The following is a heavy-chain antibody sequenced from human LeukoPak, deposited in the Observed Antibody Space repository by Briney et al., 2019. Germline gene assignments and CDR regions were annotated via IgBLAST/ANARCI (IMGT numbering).Heavy chain of an antibody. Sequence: ASVKVSRKVSGYTLTELSMHWVRQAPGKGLEWMGGFDPEDGETIYAQKFQGRVTMTEDTSTDTAYMELSSLRSEDTAVYYCATSLPYYYDSSGYWDAFDIWGQGTMVTVSS. CDR2: FDPEDGET. CDR1: GYTLTELS. CDR3: ATSLPYYYDSSGYWDAFDI. V-gene: IGHV1-24*01. J-gene: IGHJ3*02. D-gene: IGHD3-22*01.